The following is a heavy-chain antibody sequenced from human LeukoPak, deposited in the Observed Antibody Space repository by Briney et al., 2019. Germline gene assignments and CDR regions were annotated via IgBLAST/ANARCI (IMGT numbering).Heavy chain of an antibody. CDR1: GHTFTDYT. CDR3: ARDPSVVVITQGFDFDY. V-gene: IGHV1-3*03. Sequence: ASVKVSCKASGHTFTDYTMHWLRQAPGQRLDWMGWINGGSGNTKYSPEFQGRVTITRDTSASTAYMELSSLRAEDTAVYYCARDPSVVVITQGFDFDYWGQGTLVTVSS. J-gene: IGHJ4*02. D-gene: IGHD3-22*01. CDR2: INGGSGNT.